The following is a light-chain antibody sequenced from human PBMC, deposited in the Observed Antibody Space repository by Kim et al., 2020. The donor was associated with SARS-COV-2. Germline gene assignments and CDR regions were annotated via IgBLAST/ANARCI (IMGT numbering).Light chain of an antibody. CDR2: AAS. CDR3: QTYDSVPWT. J-gene: IGKJ1*01. CDR1: QDIGNY. V-gene: IGKV1-27*01. Sequence: DIQMTQSPSSLSASVGDRVTITCRASQDIGNYLAWYQQEPGKVPKLLIYAASALQSGVPSRFGGSGSGTDFTLTITSLQPEDVATYYCQTYDSVPWTFGPGTKVDIK.